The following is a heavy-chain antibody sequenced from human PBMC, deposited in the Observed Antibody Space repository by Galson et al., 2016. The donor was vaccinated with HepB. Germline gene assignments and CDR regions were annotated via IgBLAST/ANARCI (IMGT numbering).Heavy chain of an antibody. J-gene: IGHJ4*02. D-gene: IGHD4-11*01. CDR1: GFSVRTND. V-gene: IGHV3-53*01. CDR3: AGADYSANGGH. CDR2: IYGDDKT. Sequence: SLRLSCAVSGFSVRTNDMSWVRQAPGKGLEWVSLIYGDDKTYYSDSVKGRFTISRDSSKNTLYLQMNSLRAEDAAIYYCAGADYSANGGHWGQGTLVTVSS.